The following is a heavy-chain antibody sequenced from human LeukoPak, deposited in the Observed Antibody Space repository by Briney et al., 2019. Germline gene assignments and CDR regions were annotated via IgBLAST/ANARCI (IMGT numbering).Heavy chain of an antibody. V-gene: IGHV1-8*03. Sequence: GASVKVSCKASGYTFTSYDINWVRQATGQGLEWMGWMNPNSGNTGYAQKFQGRVTITRNTSISTAYMELSSLRSEDTAVYYCARVWRIAAAGMRYYYMDVWGKGTTVTVSS. J-gene: IGHJ6*03. D-gene: IGHD6-13*01. CDR3: ARVWRIAAAGMRYYYMDV. CDR2: MNPNSGNT. CDR1: GYTFTSYD.